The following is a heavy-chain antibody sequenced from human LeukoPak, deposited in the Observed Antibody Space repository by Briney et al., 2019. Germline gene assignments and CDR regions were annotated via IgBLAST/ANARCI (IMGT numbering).Heavy chain of an antibody. CDR3: ARVVGEYSSSSSPSDY. V-gene: IGHV1-18*04. J-gene: IGHJ4*02. Sequence: ASVKVSCKASGYTFTGYYMHWVRQAPGQGLEWMGWISAYNGSTNYAQKLQGRVTMTTDTPTSTAYMELRSLRSDDTAVYYCARVVGEYSSSSSPSDYWGQGTLVTVSS. CDR1: GYTFTGYY. CDR2: ISAYNGST. D-gene: IGHD6-6*01.